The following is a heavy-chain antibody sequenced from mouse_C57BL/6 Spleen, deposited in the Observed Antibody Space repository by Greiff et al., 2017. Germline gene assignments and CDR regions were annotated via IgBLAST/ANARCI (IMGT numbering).Heavy chain of an antibody. J-gene: IGHJ4*01. CDR3: ARDTYAMDY. Sequence: EVKLVESEGGLVQPGSSMKLSCTASGFTFSDYYMAWVRQVPEKGLEWVANINYDGSSTYYLDSLKSRFIISRDNAKNILYLQISSLKSEDTATYYCARDTYAMDYWGQGTSVTVSS. CDR1: GFTFSDYY. CDR2: INYDGSST. V-gene: IGHV5-16*01.